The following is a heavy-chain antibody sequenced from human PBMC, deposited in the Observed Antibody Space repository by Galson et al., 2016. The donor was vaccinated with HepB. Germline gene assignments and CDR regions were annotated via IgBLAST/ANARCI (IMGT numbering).Heavy chain of an antibody. Sequence: SETLSLTCTVSGGSISSYYWSWIRQPPGKGLEWIGYIYYGGRTNYNPSPKSRVSISVDTSKNQFYLNLRSVTAADTAVYYCARDRDSSSYYSLDYWGQGTLVTVSS. J-gene: IGHJ4*02. CDR1: GGSISSYY. CDR3: ARDRDSSSYYSLDY. V-gene: IGHV4-59*01. D-gene: IGHD3-22*01. CDR2: IYYGGRT.